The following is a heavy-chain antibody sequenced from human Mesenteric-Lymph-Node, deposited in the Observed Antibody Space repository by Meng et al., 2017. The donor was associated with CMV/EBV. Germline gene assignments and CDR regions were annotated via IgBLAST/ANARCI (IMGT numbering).Heavy chain of an antibody. V-gene: IGHV3-23*01. Sequence: CAASGFTFSDSAMSWVRQAPGKGLEWVSGISGSGVGIYYADAVKGRFTISRDNFKNTLYLQMNSLRAEDTAVYYCAKEGHTSNWYIDYWGQGTLVTVSS. CDR1: GFTFSDSA. CDR3: AKEGHTSNWYIDY. J-gene: IGHJ4*02. CDR2: ISGSGVGI. D-gene: IGHD6-13*01.